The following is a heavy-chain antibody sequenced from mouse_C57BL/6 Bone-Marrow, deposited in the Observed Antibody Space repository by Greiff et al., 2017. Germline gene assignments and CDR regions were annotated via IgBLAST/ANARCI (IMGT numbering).Heavy chain of an antibody. V-gene: IGHV1-15*01. D-gene: IGHD2-1*01. J-gene: IGHJ4*01. CDR2: IDPETGGT. CDR1: GYTFTDYE. CDR3: TRGNYDSYAMDY. Sequence: QVQLQQSGAELVRPGASVTLSCKASGYTFTDYEMHWVKQTPVHGLEWIGAIDPETGGTAYNQKFTGKAILTADKSSSTAYMELRSLTSEDSAVYYCTRGNYDSYAMDYWGQGTSVTVSS.